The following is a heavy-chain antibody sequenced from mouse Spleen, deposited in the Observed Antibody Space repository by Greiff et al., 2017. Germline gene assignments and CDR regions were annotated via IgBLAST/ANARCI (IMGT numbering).Heavy chain of an antibody. J-gene: IGHJ4*01. CDR3: AREDYYGSSYASYAMDY. CDR1: GFTFSSYA. Sequence: EVQLVESGGGLVKPGGSLKLSCAASGFTFSSYAMSWVRQSPEKRLEWVAEISSGGSYTYYPDTVTGRFTISRDNAKNTLYLEMSSLRSEDTAMYYCAREDYYGSSYASYAMDYWGQGTSVTVSS. V-gene: IGHV5-9-4*01. D-gene: IGHD1-1*01. CDR2: ISSGGSYT.